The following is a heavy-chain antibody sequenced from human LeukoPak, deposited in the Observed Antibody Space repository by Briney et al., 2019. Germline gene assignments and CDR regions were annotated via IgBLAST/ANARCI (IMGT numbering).Heavy chain of an antibody. J-gene: IGHJ4*02. D-gene: IGHD3-9*01. CDR2: ISSSSSYI. V-gene: IGHV3-21*01. Sequence: GGSLRLSCAASGFTFSSYSMNWVRQAPGKGLEWVSSISSSSSYIYYADSVKGRFTISRDNAKNSLYLQMNSLRAEETAVYYCARDPAYYDILTGYRFLYYFDYWGQGTLVTVSS. CDR3: ARDPAYYDILTGYRFLYYFDY. CDR1: GFTFSSYS.